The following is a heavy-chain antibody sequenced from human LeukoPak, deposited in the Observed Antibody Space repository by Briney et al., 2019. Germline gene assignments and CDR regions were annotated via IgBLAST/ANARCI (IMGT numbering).Heavy chain of an antibody. V-gene: IGHV3-23*01. CDR2: ISGSGGST. CDR3: AEIFQSSSWFDLDY. J-gene: IGHJ4*02. D-gene: IGHD6-13*01. CDR1: GFTFSSYA. Sequence: PGGSLRLSCAASGFTFSSYAMSWVRQAPGKGLEWVSAISGSGGSTYYADSVKGRFTISRDNSKNTLYLQMNSLRAEDTAVYYCAEIFQSSSWFDLDYWGQGTLVTVSS.